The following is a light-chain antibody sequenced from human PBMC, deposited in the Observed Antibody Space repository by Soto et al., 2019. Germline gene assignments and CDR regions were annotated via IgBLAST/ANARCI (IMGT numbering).Light chain of an antibody. V-gene: IGKV1-39*01. CDR1: QTISSF. J-gene: IGKJ1*01. Sequence: DIQMTQSPSSLSASVGDRVTITCRASQTISSFLNWYQHKPGKAPKLLIYAAFSLQSGVPSRFSGSVSGTDFTLTITSLQPEDFATYYCQQSYSTSWTFGQGTQVEIK. CDR3: QQSYSTSWT. CDR2: AAF.